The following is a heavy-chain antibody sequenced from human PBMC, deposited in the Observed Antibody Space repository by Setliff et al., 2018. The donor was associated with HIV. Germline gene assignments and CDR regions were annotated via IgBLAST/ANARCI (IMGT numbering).Heavy chain of an antibody. CDR3: ARVSYYYHSGGPLFPLDF. CDR2: INSYNGNT. D-gene: IGHD3-10*01. J-gene: IGHJ4*02. V-gene: IGHV1-18*04. Sequence: ASVKVSCKASGYTFTTYGVNWVRQAPGQGLEWMGWINSYNGNTKYAQKFKGRVTRTTDTSTSTVYMDLRSLRSEDTAVYYCARVSYYYHSGGPLFPLDFWGQGTLVTVSS. CDR1: GYTFTTYG.